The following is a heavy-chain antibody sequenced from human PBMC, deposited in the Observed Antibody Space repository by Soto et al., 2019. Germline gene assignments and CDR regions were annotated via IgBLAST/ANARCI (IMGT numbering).Heavy chain of an antibody. D-gene: IGHD4-17*01. CDR1: GFTFSSYA. V-gene: IGHV3-23*01. J-gene: IGHJ4*02. Sequence: GGSLRLSCAASGFTFSSYAMSWVRQAPGKGLEWVSAISGSGGSTYYADSVKGRFTISRDNSKNMLYLQMNSLRAEDTAVYYCAKDPTLRRCSYWGQGTLVTVSS. CDR2: ISGSGGST. CDR3: AKDPTLRRCSY.